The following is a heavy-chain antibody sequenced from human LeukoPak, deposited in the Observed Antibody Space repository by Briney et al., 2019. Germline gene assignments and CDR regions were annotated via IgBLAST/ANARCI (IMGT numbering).Heavy chain of an antibody. V-gene: IGHV3-74*03. J-gene: IGHJ4*02. CDR3: TRSGFSNGSDY. D-gene: IGHD2-8*01. CDR2: ITPDGTDT. CDR1: GFSFSGHW. Sequence: GGSLRLSCVASGFSFSGHWMHWVRQAPGKGLVAVSRITPDGTDTAYADSVKGRFTISRDNAKNTLYLEMNSLTAEDTALYYCTRSGFSNGSDYWGQGTLVTVSS.